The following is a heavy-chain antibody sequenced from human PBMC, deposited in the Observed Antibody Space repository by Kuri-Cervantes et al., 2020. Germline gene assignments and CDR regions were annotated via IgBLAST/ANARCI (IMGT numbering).Heavy chain of an antibody. Sequence: SETLSLTCTVSGGSISSGGYYWSWIRQHPGKGLEWIGYIYYSGSTYYNPSLKSRVTISVDKSKNQFSLKLSSVTAADTAVYYCARSIAAHDYYYYMDVWGKGTTVTVSS. CDR2: IYYSGST. V-gene: IGHV4-31*03. CDR3: ARSIAAHDYYYYMDV. D-gene: IGHD6-6*01. J-gene: IGHJ6*03. CDR1: GGSISSGGYY.